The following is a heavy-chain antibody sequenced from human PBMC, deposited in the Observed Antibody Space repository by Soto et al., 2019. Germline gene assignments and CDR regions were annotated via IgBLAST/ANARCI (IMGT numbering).Heavy chain of an antibody. J-gene: IGHJ4*02. CDR2: ISYDGSNK. Sequence: GSLRLSCAASGFTFSSYGMHWVRQAPGKGLEWVAVISYDGSNKYYADSVKGRFTISRDNSKNTLYLQMNSLRAEDTAVYYCAKDPDIWFGVDKYFDYWGQGTLVTVSS. CDR3: AKDPDIWFGVDKYFDY. CDR1: GFTFSSYG. D-gene: IGHD3-10*01. V-gene: IGHV3-30*18.